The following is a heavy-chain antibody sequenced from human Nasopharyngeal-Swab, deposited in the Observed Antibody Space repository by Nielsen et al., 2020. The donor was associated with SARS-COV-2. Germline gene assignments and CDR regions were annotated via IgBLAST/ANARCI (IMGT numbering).Heavy chain of an antibody. CDR2: TSSSSSYI. CDR1: GFTFSSYS. D-gene: IGHD4-11*01. CDR3: ARRDTVTLYYYYYGMDV. V-gene: IGHV3-21*01. Sequence: GGSLRLSCAASGFTFSSYSMNWVRQAPGKGLEWVSSTSSSSSYIYYADSVKGRFTISRDNAKNSLYLQMNSLRAEDTAVYYCARRDTVTLYYYYYGMDVWGQGTTVTVSS. J-gene: IGHJ6*02.